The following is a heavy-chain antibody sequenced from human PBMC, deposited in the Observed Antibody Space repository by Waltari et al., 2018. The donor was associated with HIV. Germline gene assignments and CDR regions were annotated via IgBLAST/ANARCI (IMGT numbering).Heavy chain of an antibody. V-gene: IGHV4-59*01. Sequence: QVQLQESGPGLVKPSETLSLTCTVSGGSISSYYWSWIRQPPGKGVGWIGYIYYSGSTHYNPALKSRVTISVDTSKNQFSLKLSSVTAADTAVYYCARVDYGPNPYGMDVWGQGTTVTVSS. CDR3: ARVDYGPNPYGMDV. CDR2: IYYSGST. D-gene: IGHD4-17*01. J-gene: IGHJ6*02. CDR1: GGSISSYY.